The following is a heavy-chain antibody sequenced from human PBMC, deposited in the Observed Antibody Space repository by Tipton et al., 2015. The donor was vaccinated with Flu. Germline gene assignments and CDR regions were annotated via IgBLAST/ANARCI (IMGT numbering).Heavy chain of an antibody. CDR1: GFTFSSFS. CDR3: VRLGLLFGDYGYYFDF. V-gene: IGHV3-48*04. Sequence: GSLRLSCAASGFTFSSFSMNWVRQAPGKGLEWVSHMTYDGMTVYYADSVKGRFTISRDNAKNSLYLQMYNLRAEDTAVYYCVRLGLLFGDYGYYFDFWGQGILVTVSS. J-gene: IGHJ4*02. D-gene: IGHD4-17*01. CDR2: MTYDGMTV.